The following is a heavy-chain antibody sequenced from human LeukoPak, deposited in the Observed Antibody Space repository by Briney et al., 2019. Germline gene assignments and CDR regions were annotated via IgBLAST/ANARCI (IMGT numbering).Heavy chain of an antibody. D-gene: IGHD3-10*01. V-gene: IGHV3-23*01. Sequence: GGSLRLSCAASGFIFSSYSMRCVRQAPGKGLEWVSAIGSGSGGTTIYADSVKGRFTISRDNSKNTLYLQMSSLRDEDTAVYYCAKNYDSGIGVLYGMHVWREGTTVTVSS. CDR1: GFIFSSYS. CDR2: IGSGSGGTT. CDR3: AKNYDSGIGVLYGMHV. J-gene: IGHJ6*04.